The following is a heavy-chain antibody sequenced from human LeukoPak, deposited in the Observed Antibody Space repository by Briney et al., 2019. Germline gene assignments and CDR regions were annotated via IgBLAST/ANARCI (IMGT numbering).Heavy chain of an antibody. Sequence: GGSLRLSCAASGFTFSSYSMNWVRQAPGKGLEWVSYISSSSSTIYYADSVKGRFTISRDNAKNSLYLQMNSLRAEDTAVYYCARPVRAAAGDDAFDIWGQGTMVTVSS. V-gene: IGHV3-48*01. CDR1: GFTFSSYS. J-gene: IGHJ3*02. CDR2: ISSSSSTI. CDR3: ARPVRAAAGDDAFDI. D-gene: IGHD6-13*01.